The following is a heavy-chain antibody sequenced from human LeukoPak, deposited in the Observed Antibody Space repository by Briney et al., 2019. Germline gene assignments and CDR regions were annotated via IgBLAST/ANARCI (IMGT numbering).Heavy chain of an antibody. D-gene: IGHD4-17*01. CDR1: GGSISSGSYY. Sequence: ASETLSLTCTVSGGSISSGSYYWSWIRQPAGKGLEWIGRIYTSGTTHYNPSLKSRVTMSVDTSKNQFSLKLSSVTAADTAVYYCARLSTVTTSFDYWGQGTLVTVSS. CDR2: IYTSGTT. V-gene: IGHV4-61*02. J-gene: IGHJ4*02. CDR3: ARLSTVTTSFDY.